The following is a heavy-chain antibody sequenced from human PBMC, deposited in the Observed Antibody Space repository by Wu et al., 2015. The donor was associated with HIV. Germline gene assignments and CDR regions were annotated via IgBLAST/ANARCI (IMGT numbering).Heavy chain of an antibody. CDR2: INPLLGTT. J-gene: IGHJ6*02. V-gene: IGHV1-69*05. D-gene: IGHD5-12*01. CDR1: GDSFTSYA. Sequence: QAQLVQFGAEVKKPGSSVKVSCKASGDSFTSYAVSWVRQAPGQGLEWMGGINPLLGTTSHTQKFQARLTFTTDESKSVVYMELSSLKSEDTAVYYCARNTDSVATSLYSLGVWGQGTPVTVSS. CDR3: ARNTDSVATSLYSLGV.